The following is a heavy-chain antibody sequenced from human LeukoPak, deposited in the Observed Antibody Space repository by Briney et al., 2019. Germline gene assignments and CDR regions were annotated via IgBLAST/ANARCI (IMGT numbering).Heavy chain of an antibody. D-gene: IGHD1-26*01. CDR3: ARRRDLYSGSYYPFDY. Sequence: GESLKISCKGSGYSFTSYWIGWVRQMPGKGLEWMGIIYPGDSDTRYSPSFQGQVAISADKSISTAYLQWSSLKASDTAMYYCARRRDLYSGSYYPFDYWGQGTLVTVSS. CDR2: IYPGDSDT. V-gene: IGHV5-51*01. CDR1: GYSFTSYW. J-gene: IGHJ4*02.